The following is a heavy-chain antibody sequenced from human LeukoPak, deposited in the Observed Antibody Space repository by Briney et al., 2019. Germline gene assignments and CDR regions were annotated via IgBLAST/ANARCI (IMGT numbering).Heavy chain of an antibody. Sequence: SETLSLTCSLSGGSISSSSYYWGWNRQPPGQGLEWIGSIYYSGNTYYNPSLKSRVTISVDTSKNQFSLKLGSVTAADTAVYYCARHQYYYDSSGSYPDYWGQGILVTVSS. V-gene: IGHV4-39*01. D-gene: IGHD3-22*01. CDR2: IYYSGNT. CDR3: ARHQYYYDSSGSYPDY. J-gene: IGHJ4*02. CDR1: GGSISSSSYY.